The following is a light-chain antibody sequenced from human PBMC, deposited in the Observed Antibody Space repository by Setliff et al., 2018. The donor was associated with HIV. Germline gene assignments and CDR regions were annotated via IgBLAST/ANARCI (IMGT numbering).Light chain of an antibody. V-gene: IGLV2-11*01. CDR3: CSYAGKFTWV. J-gene: IGLJ3*02. CDR2: DAN. Sequence: QSALTQPRSVSGSPGQSATISCTGTSSDVGDYNHVSWYQQHPGKAPKLIIYDANKRPSGVPDRFSASKSGNTASLTISGLQAEDEADYYCSYAGKFTWVLGGGTKVTVL. CDR1: SSDVGDYNH.